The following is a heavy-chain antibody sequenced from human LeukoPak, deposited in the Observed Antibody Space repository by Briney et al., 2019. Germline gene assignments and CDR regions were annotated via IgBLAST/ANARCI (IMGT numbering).Heavy chain of an antibody. CDR3: VKGASASRVTHYYDNNWFDP. J-gene: IGHJ5*02. CDR2: ISSNGRTT. D-gene: IGHD3-22*01. V-gene: IGHV3-64D*06. Sequence: PGGSLRLSCSASGFTFSTYAMHWVRQAPGKGLEYVSAISSNGRTTYYADSVKGRFTISRDNSKNTLYLQMSSLRAEDTAVYYCVKGASASRVTHYYDNNWFDPWGQGTLVTVS. CDR1: GFTFSTYA.